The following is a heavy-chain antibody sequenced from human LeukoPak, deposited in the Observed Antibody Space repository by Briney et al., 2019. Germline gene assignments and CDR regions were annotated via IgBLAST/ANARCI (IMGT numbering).Heavy chain of an antibody. V-gene: IGHV3-74*01. CDR2: INSDGSST. CDR1: GFTFSSYW. J-gene: IGHJ5*02. D-gene: IGHD2-2*02. Sequence: GGSLRLSCAASGFTFSSYWMHWVRQAPGKGLVWVSRINSDGSSTSYADSVKGRFTISRDNAKNTLYLQMNSLRAEDTAVYYCARDPTYCSSTSCYTYWFDLWGQGTLVTVSS. CDR3: ARDPTYCSSTSCYTYWFDL.